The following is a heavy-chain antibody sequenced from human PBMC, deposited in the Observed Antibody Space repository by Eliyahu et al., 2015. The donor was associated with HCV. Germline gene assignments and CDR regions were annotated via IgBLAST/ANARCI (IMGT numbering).Heavy chain of an antibody. CDR1: GGXITTYY. J-gene: IGHJ5*02. V-gene: IGHV4-59*01. D-gene: IGHD6-19*01. CDR2: IHYNGST. CDR3: ASGGGGIAVTGTGGWFDP. Sequence: QVQLQESGPGLVKPSETLSLTCSVSGGXITTYYWSWIRQPPGKGLEWIGYIHYNGSTNHNPPLKSRVTISVDTSKNLFSLNLTSVTAADTAMYYCASGGGGIAVTGTGGWFDPWGQGTLVTVSS.